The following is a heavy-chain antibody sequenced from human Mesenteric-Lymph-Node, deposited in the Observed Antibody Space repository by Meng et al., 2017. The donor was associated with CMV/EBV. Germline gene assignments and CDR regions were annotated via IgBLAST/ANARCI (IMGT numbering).Heavy chain of an antibody. CDR2: ISTSNSYI. CDR3: ARVVYCSSTSCSPPDY. V-gene: IGHV3-21*01. CDR1: GFTFSGYW. D-gene: IGHD2-2*01. J-gene: IGHJ4*02. Sequence: GESLKISCAASGFTFSGYWMTWVRQAPGKGLEWVSSISTSNSYIFYADSVKGRFTISRDNAKNSLYLQMNSLRAEDTAVYYCARVVYCSSTSCSPPDYWGQGTLVTVSS.